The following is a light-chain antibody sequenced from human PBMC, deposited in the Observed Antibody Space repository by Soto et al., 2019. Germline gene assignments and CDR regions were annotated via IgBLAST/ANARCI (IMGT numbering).Light chain of an antibody. J-gene: IGKJ1*01. CDR1: QSLGSD. V-gene: IGKV3-15*01. CDR3: QQYYNWPRT. Sequence: EIRMKQSAGALSLSPGDTATLSCRASQSLGSDLAWYQQKPGQAPRLLIFGASARPTGIPARISGSGSGTEFTLTISSLRSEDFAVYFCQQYYNWPRTFGQGTKVDIK. CDR2: GAS.